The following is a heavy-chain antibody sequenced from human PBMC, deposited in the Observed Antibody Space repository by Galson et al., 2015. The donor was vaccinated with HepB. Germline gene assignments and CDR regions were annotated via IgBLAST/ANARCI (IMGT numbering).Heavy chain of an antibody. CDR2: IYYSGST. D-gene: IGHD2-8*01. V-gene: IGHV4-31*03. J-gene: IGHJ4*02. CDR1: GGSISSGGYY. Sequence: LSLTCTVSGGSISSGGYYWSWIRQHPGKGLEWIGYIYYSGSTYYNPSLKSRVTISVDASKNQFSLKLSSVTAADTAVYYCARMVFGDAYYFDYWGQGTLVTVSS. CDR3: ARMVFGDAYYFDY.